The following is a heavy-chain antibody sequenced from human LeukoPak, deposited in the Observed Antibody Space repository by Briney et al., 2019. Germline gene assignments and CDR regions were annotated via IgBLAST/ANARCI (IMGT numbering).Heavy chain of an antibody. CDR2: IWYDGSNK. CDR1: GFTFSSYG. D-gene: IGHD3-22*01. Sequence: GGSLRLSCAASGFTFSSYGMHWVRQAPGKGLEWVAVIWYDGSNKYYADSVKGRFTISRDNSKNTLYLQMNSLRAEDTAVYYCARDQYYYDSSGYPKVFDYWGQGTLVTVSS. CDR3: ARDQYYYDSSGYPKVFDY. J-gene: IGHJ4*02. V-gene: IGHV3-33*01.